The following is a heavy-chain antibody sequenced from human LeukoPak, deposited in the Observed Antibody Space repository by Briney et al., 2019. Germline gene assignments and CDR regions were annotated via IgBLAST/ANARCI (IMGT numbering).Heavy chain of an antibody. D-gene: IGHD1-20*01. Sequence: GGSLRLPCAASGFTFSDYYMSWIRQAPGKGLEWVSYISSSGSTLYYADSVKGRITISRDNAKNSLYLQMNSLRAEDTAVYYCARRRYNWNAIDYWGQGTLVTVSS. CDR3: ARRRYNWNAIDY. J-gene: IGHJ4*02. V-gene: IGHV3-11*01. CDR1: GFTFSDYY. CDR2: ISSSGSTL.